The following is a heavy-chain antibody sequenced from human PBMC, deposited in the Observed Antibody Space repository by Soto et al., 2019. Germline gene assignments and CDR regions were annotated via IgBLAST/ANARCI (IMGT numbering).Heavy chain of an antibody. CDR1: GGSISSSSHY. D-gene: IGHD3-3*02. J-gene: IGHJ5*02. Sequence: SETLSLTCTVSGGSISSSSHYWGWIRQPPGKGLEWIGSIYYSGSTYYNPSLKSRVTISVDTSKNQFSLKLSSVTAADTAVYYCASPKIAFYNWFDPWGQGTLVTVSS. CDR3: ASPKIAFYNWFDP. CDR2: IYYSGST. V-gene: IGHV4-39*01.